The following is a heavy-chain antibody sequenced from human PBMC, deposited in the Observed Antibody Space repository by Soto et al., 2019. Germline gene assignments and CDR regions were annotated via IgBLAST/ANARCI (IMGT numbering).Heavy chain of an antibody. D-gene: IGHD6-19*01. Sequence: QVQLVQSGAEVKRSGASVRISCKASGYTFNRHDINWVRQATGQGPEWIGWMNPNSGNTGYAQKFQGRVTMTRDSSITTAYMDLRSLAGEDTAIYYCAREGVYGSIRDNTFDTGGQGPMVRVSS. CDR1: GYTFNRHD. V-gene: IGHV1-8*01. CDR2: MNPNSGNT. CDR3: AREGVYGSIRDNTFDT. J-gene: IGHJ3*02.